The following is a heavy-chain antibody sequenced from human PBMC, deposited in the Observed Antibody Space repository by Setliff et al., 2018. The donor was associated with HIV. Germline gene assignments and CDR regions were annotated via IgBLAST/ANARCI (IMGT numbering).Heavy chain of an antibody. J-gene: IGHJ4*02. Sequence: SETLSLTCTVSGGSISSSSYYWGWIRQPPGKGLEWIGEVNRGRRTNYNSSLKSRVTISIDTSRNQFSLTVSSVTAADTAVYYCEVAGQWGQGTLVTVSS. V-gene: IGHV4-39*07. CDR3: EVAGQ. D-gene: IGHD6-19*01. CDR1: GGSISSSSYY. CDR2: VNRGRRT.